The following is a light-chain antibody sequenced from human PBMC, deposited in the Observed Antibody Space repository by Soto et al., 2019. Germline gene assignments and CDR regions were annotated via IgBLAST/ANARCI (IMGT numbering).Light chain of an antibody. V-gene: IGKV1-9*01. CDR3: QQLNSYPRT. Sequence: DIQLTQSPSFLSASVGDRVTITCRASQGFSSDLAWYQQKPGKAPKLLIYAASTLQSGGPSRFSGSGSGTEFTLTISTLKPEDFATYYCQQLNSYPRTFGQGTKVEIK. CDR2: AAS. J-gene: IGKJ1*01. CDR1: QGFSSD.